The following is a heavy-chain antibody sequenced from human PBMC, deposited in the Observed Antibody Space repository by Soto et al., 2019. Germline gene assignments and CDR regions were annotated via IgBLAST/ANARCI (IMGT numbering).Heavy chain of an antibody. V-gene: IGHV1-3*01. CDR2: INAGSGNT. CDR1: GYTFTSYA. D-gene: IGHD1-7*01. CDR3: ARTSYNWNYVSFDY. J-gene: IGHJ4*02. Sequence: QVQLVQSGAEVKKPGASVKVSCKASGYTFTSYAMHWVRQAPGQRLEWMGWINAGSGNTKYSQKFQGRVTITRDTSASTAYMELSSLRSEDTAVYYCARTSYNWNYVSFDYWGQGTLVTVSS.